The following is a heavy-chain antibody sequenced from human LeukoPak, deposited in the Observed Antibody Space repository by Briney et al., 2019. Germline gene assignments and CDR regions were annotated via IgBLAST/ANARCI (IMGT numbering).Heavy chain of an antibody. Sequence: GGSLRLSCATSGFTFNTFSLNWVRQAPGKGLEWVASINRNSHYIFYADSVRGRFTISRDNAKNSVYLQMNSLRADDTAVYYCAGRSGYSPYYFDYWGQGTLVTVSS. CDR3: AGRSGYSPYYFDY. CDR1: GFTFNTFS. V-gene: IGHV3-21*04. D-gene: IGHD2-15*01. CDR2: INRNSHYI. J-gene: IGHJ4*02.